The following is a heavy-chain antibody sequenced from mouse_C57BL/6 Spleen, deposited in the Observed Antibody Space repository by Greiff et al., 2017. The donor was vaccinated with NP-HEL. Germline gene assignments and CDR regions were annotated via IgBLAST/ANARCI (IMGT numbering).Heavy chain of an antibody. CDR1: GYSITSDY. CDR2: ISYSGST. J-gene: IGHJ1*03. CDR3: ARGVGYYSWYFDV. D-gene: IGHD2-3*01. V-gene: IGHV3-8*01. Sequence: EVNVVESGPGLAKPSQTLSLTCSVTGYSITSDYWNWIRKFPGNKLEYMGYISYSGSTYYNPSLKSRISITRDTSKNQYYLQLNSVTTEDTATYYCARGVGYYSWYFDVWGTGTTVTVSS.